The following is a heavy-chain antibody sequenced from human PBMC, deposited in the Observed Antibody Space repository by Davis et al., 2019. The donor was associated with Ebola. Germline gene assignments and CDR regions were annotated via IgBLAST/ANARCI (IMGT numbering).Heavy chain of an antibody. V-gene: IGHV6-1*01. CDR1: GDSVFGKNGA. J-gene: IGHJ4*02. CDR3: VRGWLRAKFDY. CDR2: TYYDRSRWYN. Sequence: HSQTLSLTCAISGDSVFGKNGAWNWIRQSPSRGLEWLGRTYYDRSRWYNDYAVSIKSRIIINADTSKNQLSLQLNSVTPDDTAVYYCVRGWLRAKFDYWGQGTLVTVSS. D-gene: IGHD5-12*01.